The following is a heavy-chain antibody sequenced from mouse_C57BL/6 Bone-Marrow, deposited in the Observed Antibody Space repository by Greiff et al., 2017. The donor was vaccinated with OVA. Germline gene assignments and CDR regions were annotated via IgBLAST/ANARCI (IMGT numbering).Heavy chain of an antibody. CDR2: IYPSDSET. V-gene: IGHV1-61*01. D-gene: IGHD2-3*01. Sequence: QVQLQQPGAELVRPGSSVKLSCKASGYTFTSYWMDWVKQRPGQGLEWIGNIYPSDSETHYNQKFKDKATLTVDKSSSTAYMQLSSLTAEDSAVYCCARDGYYDAMDYGGQGTAVTVSS. CDR3: ARDGYYDAMDY. J-gene: IGHJ4*01. CDR1: GYTFTSYW.